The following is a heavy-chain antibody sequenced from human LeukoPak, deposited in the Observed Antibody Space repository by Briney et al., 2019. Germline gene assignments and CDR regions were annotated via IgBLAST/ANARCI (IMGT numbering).Heavy chain of an antibody. CDR1: GYIFTSYG. CDR3: ARVKGGDSRDY. D-gene: IGHD2-21*02. V-gene: IGHV1-18*01. CDR2: INTYDANT. J-gene: IGHJ4*02. Sequence: ASVNVSCKASGYIFTSYGISWVRQAPGQGLEWLGWINTYDANTNYAQKLQGRVTMTTDTSTNTAYMELRSLRSGDTAVYYCARVKGGDSRDYWGQGTLVTVSS.